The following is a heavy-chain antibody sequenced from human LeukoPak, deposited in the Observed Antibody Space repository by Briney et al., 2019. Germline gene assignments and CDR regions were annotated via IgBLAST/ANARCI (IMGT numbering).Heavy chain of an antibody. Sequence: GGSLRLSCAASGFTFSYYYMSWIRQAPGKGLEWVSYISNDSSYIYYADSVKGRFTISRDNAKNSLYLQMNSLRAEDTAVYYCARDWNIVVVPAAMSWFDPWGQGTLVTVSS. D-gene: IGHD2-2*01. CDR3: ARDWNIVVVPAAMSWFDP. CDR2: ISNDSSYI. CDR1: GFTFSYYY. V-gene: IGHV3-11*06. J-gene: IGHJ5*02.